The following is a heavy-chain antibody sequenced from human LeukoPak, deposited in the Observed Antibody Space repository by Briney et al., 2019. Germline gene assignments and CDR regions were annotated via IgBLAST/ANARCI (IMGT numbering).Heavy chain of an antibody. CDR3: ARLDGGGYNYGHFDY. CDR2: IYPGNSDT. D-gene: IGHD5-18*01. Sequence: GESLKISCKGSGYSFTSYWIGWVRQMPGKGLEWMGIIYPGNSDTRYSPSFQGQVAISADKSISTAYLQWSSLKASDTAMYYCARLDGGGYNYGHFDYWGQGTLVTVSS. J-gene: IGHJ4*02. CDR1: GYSFTSYW. V-gene: IGHV5-51*01.